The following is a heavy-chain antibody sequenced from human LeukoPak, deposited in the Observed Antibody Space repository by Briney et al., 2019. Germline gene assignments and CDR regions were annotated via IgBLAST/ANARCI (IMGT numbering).Heavy chain of an antibody. D-gene: IGHD1-26*01. J-gene: IGHJ4*02. V-gene: IGHV3-23*01. Sequence: GALRLSCSASGFTFSSYAMSWVRQAPGKGLEWVSAIRDSGSSTHYADSVKGRFTTSRDNSKNTLFLQMNSLRAEDTAIYYCAKYGPQDSGSSHFDYWGQGALVTVSS. CDR2: IRDSGSST. CDR3: AKYGPQDSGSSHFDY. CDR1: GFTFSSYA.